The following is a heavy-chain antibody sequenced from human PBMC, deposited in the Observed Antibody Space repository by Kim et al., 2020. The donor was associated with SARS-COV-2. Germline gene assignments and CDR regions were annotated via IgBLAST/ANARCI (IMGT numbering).Heavy chain of an antibody. D-gene: IGHD3-22*01. V-gene: IGHV3-30*02. J-gene: IGHJ4*02. CDR3: AKDLNYDSSGYMGWYFDY. Sequence: KGRFTISRDNSKNTLYLQMNSLRAEDTAVYYCAKDLNYDSSGYMGWYFDYWGQGALVTVSS.